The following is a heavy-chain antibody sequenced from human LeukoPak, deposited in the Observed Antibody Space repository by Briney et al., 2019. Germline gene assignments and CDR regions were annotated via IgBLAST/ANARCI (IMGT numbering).Heavy chain of an antibody. Sequence: GASVKVSFKASGYTFTRYYMHWVRQAPGRGLEWMGIINPSGGTTNYAQRFQGRVTMTRDTSTSTVYMDLSSLRSEDTAVYYCARGKKYIASDVYWFDPWGQGTLVTVSS. V-gene: IGHV1-46*01. CDR1: GYTFTRYY. CDR3: ARGKKYIASDVYWFDP. J-gene: IGHJ5*02. CDR2: INPSGGTT. D-gene: IGHD3-16*01.